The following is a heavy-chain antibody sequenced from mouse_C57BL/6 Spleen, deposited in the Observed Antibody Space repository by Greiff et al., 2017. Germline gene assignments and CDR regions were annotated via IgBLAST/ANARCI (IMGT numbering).Heavy chain of an antibody. V-gene: IGHV5-6*01. CDR3: ARHEDGYYAFPY. J-gene: IGHJ3*01. D-gene: IGHD2-3*01. Sequence: VKLVESGGDLVKPGGSLKLSCAASGFTFSSYGMSWVRQTPDKRLEWVATISSGGSYTYSPDSVKGRFTISRDNAKNTLYMLRSSLKSEDTAMYYCARHEDGYYAFPYWGQGTLVTVSA. CDR1: GFTFSSYG. CDR2: ISSGGSYT.